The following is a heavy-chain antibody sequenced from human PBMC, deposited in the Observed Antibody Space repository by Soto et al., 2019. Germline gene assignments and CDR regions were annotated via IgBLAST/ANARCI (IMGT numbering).Heavy chain of an antibody. Sequence: GASVKVSCKASGGTFSSYDISWVRQAPGQGLEWMGGIIPIFGTANYAQKFQGRVTITADESTSTAYMELSCLRSEDTAVYYCFLWFGELISLDPWGQGTLVTVSS. CDR1: GGTFSSYD. D-gene: IGHD3-10*01. CDR3: FLWFGELISLDP. J-gene: IGHJ5*02. CDR2: IIPIFGTA. V-gene: IGHV1-69*13.